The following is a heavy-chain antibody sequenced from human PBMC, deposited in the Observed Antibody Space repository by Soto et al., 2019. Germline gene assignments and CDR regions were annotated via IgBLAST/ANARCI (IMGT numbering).Heavy chain of an antibody. D-gene: IGHD3-10*01. CDR1: GFTFSSYA. V-gene: IGHV3-30-3*01. Sequence: GGSLRLSCAASGFTFSSYAMHWVRQAPGKGLEWVAVISYDGSNKYYADSVKGRFTISRDNSKNTLYLQMNSLRAEDTAVYYCARVFLDYYGSGSYYNLDYWGQGTLVTVSS. J-gene: IGHJ4*02. CDR3: ARVFLDYYGSGSYYNLDY. CDR2: ISYDGSNK.